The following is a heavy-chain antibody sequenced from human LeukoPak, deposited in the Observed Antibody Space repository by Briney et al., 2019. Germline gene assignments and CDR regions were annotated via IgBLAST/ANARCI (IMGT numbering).Heavy chain of an antibody. Sequence: AFLILSSASSEFTFSSYIIYWVSHPPPKGVQWVIPISSSSYIYYADSVKGRFTISRDNAKNSLYLQMNSLRAEDTAVYYCARAYCSSTSCYTPDAFDIWGQGTMVTVSS. D-gene: IGHD2-2*02. J-gene: IGHJ3*02. V-gene: IGHV3-21*01. CDR3: ARAYCSSTSCYTPDAFDI. CDR1: EFTFSSYI. CDR2: ISSSSYI.